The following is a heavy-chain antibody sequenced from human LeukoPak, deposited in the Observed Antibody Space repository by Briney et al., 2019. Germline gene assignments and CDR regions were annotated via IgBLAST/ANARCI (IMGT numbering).Heavy chain of an antibody. D-gene: IGHD3-3*01. V-gene: IGHV3-23*01. CDR3: APRGQITIFGVVMDV. Sequence: PGGSLRLSCAASGFTFSSYAMSWVRQAPGKGLEWVSAISGSGGSTYYADSVKGRLTISRDNSKNTLYLQMNSLRAEDTAVYYSAPRGQITIFGVVMDVWGKGTTVTVSS. J-gene: IGHJ6*03. CDR1: GFTFSSYA. CDR2: ISGSGGST.